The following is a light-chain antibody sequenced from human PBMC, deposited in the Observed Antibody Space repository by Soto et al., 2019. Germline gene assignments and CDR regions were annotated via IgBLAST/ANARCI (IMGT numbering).Light chain of an antibody. Sequence: QSVLTQAPSVSGALGQRVTISCTGSSSNIGAGYDVHWYQQLPGTAPKLLIYGNINRPSGVPDRFSGSKSGTSASLAITGLQAEDEADYYCQSYDSSLSGSVFGGGTKVTVL. V-gene: IGLV1-40*01. CDR3: QSYDSSLSGSV. CDR2: GNI. J-gene: IGLJ2*01. CDR1: SSNIGAGYD.